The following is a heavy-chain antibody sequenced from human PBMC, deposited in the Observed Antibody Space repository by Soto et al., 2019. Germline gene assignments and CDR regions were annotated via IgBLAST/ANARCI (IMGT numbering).Heavy chain of an antibody. CDR2: ISSSSSTI. CDR1: GFTFSSYS. J-gene: IGHJ4*02. V-gene: IGHV3-48*01. Sequence: EVQLVESGGGLVQPGGSLRLSCAASGFTFSSYSMNWVRQAPGKGLEWVSYISSSSSTIYYADSVKGRFTISRDNAKNSRYLQMNSLRAEDTAVYYCAREWLGYCSGGSCYLDYWGQGTLVTVSS. CDR3: AREWLGYCSGGSCYLDY. D-gene: IGHD2-15*01.